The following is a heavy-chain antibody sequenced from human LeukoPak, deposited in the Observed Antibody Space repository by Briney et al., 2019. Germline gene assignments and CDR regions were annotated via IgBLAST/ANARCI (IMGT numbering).Heavy chain of an antibody. Sequence: SETLSLTCAVYGGSFSGYYWSWIRQPPGKGLEWIGEINHSGGTKYNQSLKSRVTISVDTSKNQFSLKLSSVTAADTAMYYCARVKDPGGYYYYYYMDVWGKGTTVTVSS. CDR2: INHSGGT. J-gene: IGHJ6*03. CDR3: ARVKDPGGYYYYYYMDV. CDR1: GGSFSGYY. D-gene: IGHD3-16*01. V-gene: IGHV4-34*01.